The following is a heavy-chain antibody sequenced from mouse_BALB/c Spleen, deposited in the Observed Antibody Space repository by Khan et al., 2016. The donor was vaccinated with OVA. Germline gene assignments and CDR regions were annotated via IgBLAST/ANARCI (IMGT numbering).Heavy chain of an antibody. Sequence: EVELVESGAGLVQPGGSLKLSCAASGFTFSSYGMSWVRQTPDKRLELVATINSNGGSTYYPDNVKGRFTISRDNAKNTLYLQMSSLKSEDTAMYYCARRARTINWGQGTTLTVSS. V-gene: IGHV5-6-3*01. CDR3: ARRARTIN. J-gene: IGHJ2*01. CDR2: INSNGGST. CDR1: GFTFSSYG. D-gene: IGHD3-3*01.